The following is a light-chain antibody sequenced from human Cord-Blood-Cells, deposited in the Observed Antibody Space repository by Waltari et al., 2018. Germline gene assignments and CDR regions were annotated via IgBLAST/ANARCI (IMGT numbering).Light chain of an antibody. Sequence: EIVMQHYPATLSVSPGERPTLSCRASQSGSSNLAWYQQKPGQAPRLLIYGASTRATGIPARFSGSGSGTEFTLTISSLQSEDFAVYYCQQYNNWPPWTFGQGTKVEIK. J-gene: IGKJ1*01. CDR1: QSGSSN. CDR2: GAS. V-gene: IGKV3-15*01. CDR3: QQYNNWPPWT.